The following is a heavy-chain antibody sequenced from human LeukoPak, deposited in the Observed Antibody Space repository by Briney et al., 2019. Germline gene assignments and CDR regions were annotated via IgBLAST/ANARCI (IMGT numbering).Heavy chain of an antibody. D-gene: IGHD3-22*01. Sequence: GGSLRLSCAASGFTFSSYAMSWVRQAPGKGLEWVSAISGSGGSTYYEDSVKGRFTISRDNSKNTLYLQMNSLRAEDTAVYYCAKDAGYDSSGEVDYWGQGTLVTASS. CDR2: ISGSGGST. V-gene: IGHV3-23*01. CDR1: GFTFSSYA. CDR3: AKDAGYDSSGEVDY. J-gene: IGHJ4*02.